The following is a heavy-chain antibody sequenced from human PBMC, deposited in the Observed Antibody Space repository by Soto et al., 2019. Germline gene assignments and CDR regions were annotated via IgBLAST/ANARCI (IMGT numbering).Heavy chain of an antibody. V-gene: IGHV3-53*01. Sequence: GGSLRLSCAASGFTVSSKYMSWVRQAPGKGLEWVSVIYSGGSTCYAGSVTVRFTLSRENSKNTLSLQVISLRTEDTGVYYCAKDLDVVMVVSASRGLDVVGQGTTVTVSS. J-gene: IGHJ6*02. CDR2: IYSGGST. CDR3: AKDLDVVMVVSASRGLDV. D-gene: IGHD2-15*01. CDR1: GFTVSSKY.